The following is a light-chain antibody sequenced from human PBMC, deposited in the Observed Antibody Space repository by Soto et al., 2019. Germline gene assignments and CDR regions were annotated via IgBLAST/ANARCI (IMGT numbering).Light chain of an antibody. CDR3: QQYGNSPLT. J-gene: IGKJ5*01. V-gene: IGKV3-20*01. CDR1: QSVSSN. CDR2: GTS. Sequence: EIVMTQSPATLSVSPGERATLSCRASQSVSSNLAWYQQKSGQAPRLLIYGTSSRATGIPDRFSGSGSGTDFTLTISRLEPEDFAVYYCQQYGNSPLTFGQGTRLEIK.